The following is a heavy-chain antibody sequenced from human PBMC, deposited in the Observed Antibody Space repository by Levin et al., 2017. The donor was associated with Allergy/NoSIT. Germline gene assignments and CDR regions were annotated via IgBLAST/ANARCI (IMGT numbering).Heavy chain of an antibody. D-gene: IGHD3-3*01. V-gene: IGHV1-2*02. J-gene: IGHJ6*02. CDR2: INPNSGGT. CDR3: ARDPADFWSGYHRTDYYYGMDV. Sequence: ASVKVSCKASGYTFTGYYMHWVRQAPGQGLEWMGWINPNSGGTNYAQKFQGRVTMTRDTSISTAYMELSRLRSDDTAVYYCARDPADFWSGYHRTDYYYGMDVWGQGTTVTVSS. CDR1: GYTFTGYY.